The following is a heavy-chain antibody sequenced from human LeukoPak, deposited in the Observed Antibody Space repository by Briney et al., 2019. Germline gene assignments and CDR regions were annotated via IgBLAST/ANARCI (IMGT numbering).Heavy chain of an antibody. J-gene: IGHJ5*02. CDR1: GFTFSSYS. Sequence: GGSLRLSCAASGFTFSSYSMNWVRQAPGKGLEWVSYISSSSSTIYYADSVKGRFTISRDNAKNSLYLQMNSLRAADTAVYYCARHRKYSSRTLGWFDPWGQGTLVTVSS. D-gene: IGHD6-19*01. CDR2: ISSSSSTI. CDR3: ARHRKYSSRTLGWFDP. V-gene: IGHV3-48*01.